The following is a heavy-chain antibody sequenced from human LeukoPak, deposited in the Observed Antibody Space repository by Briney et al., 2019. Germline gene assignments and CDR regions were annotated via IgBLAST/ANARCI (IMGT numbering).Heavy chain of an antibody. D-gene: IGHD1-26*01. CDR2: ISAYYGHT. Sequence: ASVKVSCKASGYSFTSYGITWVRQAPGQGLEWMGWISAYYGHTNYAQKLQGRVTMTTDTSTNTAYMELRSLRSDDTAVYYCARDPGPYSGSLYWGQGTLVTVSS. J-gene: IGHJ4*02. V-gene: IGHV1-18*01. CDR1: GYSFTSYG. CDR3: ARDPGPYSGSLY.